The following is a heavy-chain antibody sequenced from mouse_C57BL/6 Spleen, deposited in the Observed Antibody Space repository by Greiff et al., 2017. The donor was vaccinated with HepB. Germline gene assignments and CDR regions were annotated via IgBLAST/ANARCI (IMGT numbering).Heavy chain of an antibody. Sequence: EVQLQQSGPELVKPGASVKIPCKASGYTFTDYNMDWVKQSHGKSLEWIGDITPNNGGTIYNQKFKGKATLTVDKSSSTAYMELRSLTSEDTAVYYCARRERAWFAYWGQGTLVTVSA. CDR3: ARRERAWFAY. CDR1: GYTFTDYN. CDR2: ITPNNGGT. V-gene: IGHV1-18*01. J-gene: IGHJ3*01.